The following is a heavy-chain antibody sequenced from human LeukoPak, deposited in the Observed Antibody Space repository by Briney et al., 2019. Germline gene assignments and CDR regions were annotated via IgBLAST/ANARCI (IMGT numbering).Heavy chain of an antibody. D-gene: IGHD2-21*02. CDR3: AKHDGPIVVVTAKLDY. CDR2: ISSDGNKN. CDR1: GFTFNSYA. V-gene: IGHV3-30*18. Sequence: GGSLRLSCAASGFTFNSYAMHWVRQTPGKGLEWVAFISSDGNKNYYEDSVEGRFTISRDNSKNTLFLQMSSLRPEDTAMYYCAKHDGPIVVVTAKLDYWGLGTLVTVSS. J-gene: IGHJ4*02.